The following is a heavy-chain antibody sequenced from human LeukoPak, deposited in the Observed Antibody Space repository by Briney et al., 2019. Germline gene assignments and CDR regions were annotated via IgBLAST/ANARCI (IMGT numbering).Heavy chain of an antibody. J-gene: IGHJ5*02. Sequence: GGSLRLSCAASGFTFKNYAMSWVRQAPGKGLEWVSAISGSGGSTYYADSVKGRFTISRDNSKNTLYLQMNSLRAEDTAVYYCAKIVFPGGFDPWGQGTLVTVSS. CDR2: ISGSGGST. CDR3: AKIVFPGGFDP. CDR1: GFTFKNYA. D-gene: IGHD3-10*01. V-gene: IGHV3-23*01.